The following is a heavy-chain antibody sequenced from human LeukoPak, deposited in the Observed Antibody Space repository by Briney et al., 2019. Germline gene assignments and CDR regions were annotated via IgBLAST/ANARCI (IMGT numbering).Heavy chain of an antibody. CDR2: IYHSGST. V-gene: IGHV4-4*02. D-gene: IGHD2-15*01. CDR3: ARDFADSLTTPLYYYYYMDV. CDR1: GGSISSSNW. J-gene: IGHJ6*03. Sequence: PSGTLSLTCAVSGGSISSSNWWSWVRQPPGKGLEWIGEIYHSGSTNYNPSLKSRVTISVDKSKNQFSLKLSSVTAADTAVYYCARDFADSLTTPLYYYYYMDVWGKGTTVTVSS.